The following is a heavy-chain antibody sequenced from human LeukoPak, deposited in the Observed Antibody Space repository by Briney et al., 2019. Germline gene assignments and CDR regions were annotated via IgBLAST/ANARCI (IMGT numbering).Heavy chain of an antibody. J-gene: IGHJ5*02. Sequence: SETLSLTCTVSGYSISSDYYWGWIRQPPGKGLEWIGSIHHSGRTYCNPSLKSRVTISVDTSKNQFSLKLRSVTAADTAVYYCARDHLANLASRLFDPWGQGTLVTVSS. V-gene: IGHV4-38-2*02. CDR2: IHHSGRT. D-gene: IGHD3-3*01. CDR3: ARDHLANLASRLFDP. CDR1: GYSISSDYY.